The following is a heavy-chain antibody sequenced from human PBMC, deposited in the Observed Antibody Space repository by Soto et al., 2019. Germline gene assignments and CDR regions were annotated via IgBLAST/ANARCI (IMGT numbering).Heavy chain of an antibody. D-gene: IGHD3-3*01. CDR1: GYTFTSYA. CDR3: ARVFDFWSGHYYYYGMAV. J-gene: IGHJ6*04. CDR2: INAGNGNT. Sequence: GASVKVSCKASGYTFTSYAMHWARQAPGQRLEWMGWINAGNGNTKYSQKFQGRVTITRDTSASTAYMELSSLRSEDTAVYYCARVFDFWSGHYYYYGMAVWGKGTTVTVPS. V-gene: IGHV1-3*01.